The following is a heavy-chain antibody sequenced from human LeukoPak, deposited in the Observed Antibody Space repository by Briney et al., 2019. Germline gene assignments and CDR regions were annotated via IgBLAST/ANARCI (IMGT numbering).Heavy chain of an antibody. V-gene: IGHV1-8*03. CDR1: GYTFTSYD. Sequence: VASVKVSCKASGYTFTSYDINWVRQATGQWLEWMGWMNPNSGNTGYAQKFQGRVTITRNTSISTAYMELSSLRSEDTAVYYCARAGNSGSYWDAFDIWGQGTMVTVSS. J-gene: IGHJ3*02. CDR3: ARAGNSGSYWDAFDI. CDR2: MNPNSGNT. D-gene: IGHD1-26*01.